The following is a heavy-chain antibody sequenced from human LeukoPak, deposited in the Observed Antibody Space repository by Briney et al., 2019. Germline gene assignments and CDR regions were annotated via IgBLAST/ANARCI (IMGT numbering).Heavy chain of an antibody. D-gene: IGHD6-19*01. CDR2: ISSSGSTI. CDR1: GFTFSDYY. V-gene: IGHV3-11*01. J-gene: IGHJ4*02. Sequence: PGGTLRLSCAASGFTFSDYYMSWIRQAPGKGLEWVSYISSSGSTIYYADSVKGRFTISRDNAKNSLYLQMNSLRAEDTAVYYCARGVDDIAVAGHFDYWGQGTLVTVSS. CDR3: ARGVDDIAVAGHFDY.